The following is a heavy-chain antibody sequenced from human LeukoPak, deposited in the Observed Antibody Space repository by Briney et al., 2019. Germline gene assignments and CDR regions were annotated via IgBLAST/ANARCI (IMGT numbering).Heavy chain of an antibody. Sequence: PSETLSLTCTVSGGSISSYYWSWIRQPPGKGLGWIGYIYTSGSTNYNPSLKSRATISVDTSKNQFSLKLSSVTAADSALYYCARHSIAAAGGYYFDYWGQGTLVTVSS. CDR1: GGSISSYY. CDR3: ARHSIAAAGGYYFDY. J-gene: IGHJ4*02. V-gene: IGHV4-4*09. D-gene: IGHD6-13*01. CDR2: IYTSGST.